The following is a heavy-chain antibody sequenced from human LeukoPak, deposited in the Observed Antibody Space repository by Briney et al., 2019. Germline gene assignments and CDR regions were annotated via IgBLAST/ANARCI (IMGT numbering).Heavy chain of an antibody. J-gene: IGHJ3*02. CDR1: GFTFSSYW. Sequence: QSGGSLRLSCAASGFTFSSYWMHWVRQAPGKGLVWVSLISGDGGSTYYADSVKGRFTISRDNSKNSLYLQMNSLRTEDTALYYCASEELVGDPNAFDIWGQGTMVTVSS. D-gene: IGHD6-6*01. CDR2: ISGDGGST. CDR3: ASEELVGDPNAFDI. V-gene: IGHV3-43*02.